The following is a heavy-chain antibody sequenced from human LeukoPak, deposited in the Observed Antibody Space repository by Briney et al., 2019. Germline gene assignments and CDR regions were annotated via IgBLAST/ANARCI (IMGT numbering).Heavy chain of an antibody. CDR3: AREAKELGATAFHM. CDR1: GFTFSDHY. D-gene: IGHD1-26*01. V-gene: IGHV3-11*01. CDR2: ISYSGHTI. J-gene: IGHJ3*02. Sequence: GGSLRLSCVASGFTFSDHYMSWIRQAPGKGLEWVSYISYSGHTIYYADSVKGRFTISRDNAKNSLYLQMNSLRAEDTAVYYCAREAKELGATAFHMWGQGTMVSVSS.